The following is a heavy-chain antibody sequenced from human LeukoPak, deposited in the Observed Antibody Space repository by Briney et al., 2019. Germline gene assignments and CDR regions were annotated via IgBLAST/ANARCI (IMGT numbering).Heavy chain of an antibody. D-gene: IGHD3-3*01. Sequence: ASVKVSCKASGYTFTSYYMHWVRQAPGLGLEWMGIINPSGGSTSYAQKFQGRVTMTRDMSTSTAYMELSSLRSDDTAVYYCARNNLGITIFGVVIGYYYYVDVWGKGTTVTVSS. CDR2: INPSGGST. V-gene: IGHV1-46*01. J-gene: IGHJ6*03. CDR1: GYTFTSYY. CDR3: ARNNLGITIFGVVIGYYYYVDV.